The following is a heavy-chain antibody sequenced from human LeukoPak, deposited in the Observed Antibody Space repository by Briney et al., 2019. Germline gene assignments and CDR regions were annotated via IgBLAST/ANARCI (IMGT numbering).Heavy chain of an antibody. CDR2: INHSGNT. Sequence: SETLSLTCAVYGGSFSGYYWSWIRQPPGKGLEWIGEINHSGNTNYNPSLKSRVTISVDTSKNQFSLKLSSVTAADTAVYYCARGKTEYDFWSGYPTYYGMDVWGQGTTVTVSS. V-gene: IGHV4-34*01. CDR1: GGSFSGYY. J-gene: IGHJ6*02. D-gene: IGHD3-3*01. CDR3: ARGKTEYDFWSGYPTYYGMDV.